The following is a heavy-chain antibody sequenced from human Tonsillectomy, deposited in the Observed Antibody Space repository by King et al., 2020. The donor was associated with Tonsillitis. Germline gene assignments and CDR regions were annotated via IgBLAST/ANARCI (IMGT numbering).Heavy chain of an antibody. CDR2: IGAAGGST. Sequence: VQLVESGGGLAQPEGSLRLSCVASGFTFGSFAMHWVRQAPGKGLEWVSEIGAAGGSTNYADSVKGRFTISRDNSENTLYLQMNSLRVEDTAVYYCAKDRDIAIAPNAHYGMDVWGQGTTVTVSS. CDR1: GFTFGSFA. CDR3: AKDRDIAIAPNAHYGMDV. J-gene: IGHJ6*02. D-gene: IGHD2-21*01. V-gene: IGHV3-23*04.